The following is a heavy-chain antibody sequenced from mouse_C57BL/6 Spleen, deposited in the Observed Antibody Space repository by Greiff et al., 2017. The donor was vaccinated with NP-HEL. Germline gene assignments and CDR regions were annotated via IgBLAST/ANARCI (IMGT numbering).Heavy chain of an antibody. Sequence: QVQLQQSGAELVRPGASVTLSCKASGYTFTDYEMHWVKQTPVHGLEWIGAIDPETGGTAYNQKFKGKAILTADKSSSTAYMELRSLTSEDSAAYYCTRPTGTSYWYFAVWGTGTTVTVSS. CDR2: IDPETGGT. CDR1: GYTFTDYE. J-gene: IGHJ1*03. D-gene: IGHD4-1*02. CDR3: TRPTGTSYWYFAV. V-gene: IGHV1-15*01.